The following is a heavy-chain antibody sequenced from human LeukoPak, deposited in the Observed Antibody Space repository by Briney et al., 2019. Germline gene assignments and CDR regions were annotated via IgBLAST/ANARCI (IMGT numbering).Heavy chain of an antibody. CDR2: MYRGDRT. D-gene: IGHD2-8*02. V-gene: IGHV3-66*01. J-gene: IGHJ5*02. CDR1: GFTFSSYA. Sequence: GGSVRLSCAASGFTFSSYAMSWVRQAPGKGLEWVSFMYRGDRTYYADSVKGRFTMSRDDMKKTVYLQMDSLRAEDTAMYYCASSHCTAGSCNWFDPWGQGTL. CDR3: ASSHCTAGSCNWFDP.